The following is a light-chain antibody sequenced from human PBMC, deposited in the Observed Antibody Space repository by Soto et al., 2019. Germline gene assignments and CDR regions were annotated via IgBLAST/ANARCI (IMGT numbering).Light chain of an antibody. J-gene: IGLJ1*01. CDR2: EVS. V-gene: IGLV2-14*01. Sequence: QSALTQPASVSGSLGQSITISCTGTSSDVGGFNYVSWYQQHPGKAPKLMIYEVSNRPSGVSNRFSGSKSGNTASLTISGLQAEDEADYYCSSHAGANYPFVFGTGTKLTVL. CDR3: SSHAGANYPFV. CDR1: SSDVGGFNY.